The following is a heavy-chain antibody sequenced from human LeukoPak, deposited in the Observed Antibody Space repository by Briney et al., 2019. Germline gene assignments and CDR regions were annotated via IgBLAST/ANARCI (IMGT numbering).Heavy chain of an antibody. D-gene: IGHD3-3*01. CDR3: ARRPDPNYDFWSGYPDY. J-gene: IGHJ4*02. CDR1: GYTFTGYY. CDR2: INPNSGGT. V-gene: IGHV1-2*02. Sequence: ASVKVSCKASGYTFTGYYMHWVRQAPGQGLEWMGWINPNSGGTNYAQKFQGSVTMTRDTSISTAYMELSRLRSDDTAVYYCARRPDPNYDFWSGYPDYWGQGTLVTVSS.